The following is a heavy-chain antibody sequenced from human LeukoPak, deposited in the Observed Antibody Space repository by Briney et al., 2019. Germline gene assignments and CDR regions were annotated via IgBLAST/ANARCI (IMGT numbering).Heavy chain of an antibody. J-gene: IGHJ4*02. CDR1: GYTFTSYG. V-gene: IGHV1-18*01. CDR2: ISAYNGNT. D-gene: IGHD6-13*01. Sequence: GASVKVSCKASGYTFTSYGISWVRQAPGQGLEWMGWISAYNGNTNYAQKFQGRVTMTRDTSISTAYMELTSLTSEDTAVYYCARRLAAAGYLPDYWGPGTLVTVSS. CDR3: ARRLAAAGYLPDY.